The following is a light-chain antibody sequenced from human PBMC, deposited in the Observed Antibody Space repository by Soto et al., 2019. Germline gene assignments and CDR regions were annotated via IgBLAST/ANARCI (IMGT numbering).Light chain of an antibody. J-gene: IGLJ1*01. V-gene: IGLV2-14*01. CDR1: SSDVGGYNY. CDR2: EVS. CDR3: SSYTSSSTLYV. Sequence: QSFLTQPASVSGSPGQSITISCTGTSSDVGGYNYVSWYQQHPGKAPKLMIYEVSNRPSGVSNRFSGSKSGNTASLTISGLQAEDGADYYCSSYTSSSTLYVFGTGTKVTVL.